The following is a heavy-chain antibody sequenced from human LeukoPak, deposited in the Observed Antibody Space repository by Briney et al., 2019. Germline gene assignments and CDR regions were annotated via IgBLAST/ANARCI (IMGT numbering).Heavy chain of an antibody. CDR2: INPNSGGT. J-gene: IGHJ4*02. Sequence: ASVKVSCKASGYTFTSYGISWVRQAPGQGLEWMGWINPNSGGTNYAQKFQGRVTMTRDTSISTAYMELSRLRSDDTAVYYCARDIVVKGDYWGQGTLVTVSS. CDR3: ARDIVVKGDY. V-gene: IGHV1-2*02. D-gene: IGHD1-26*01. CDR1: GYTFTSYG.